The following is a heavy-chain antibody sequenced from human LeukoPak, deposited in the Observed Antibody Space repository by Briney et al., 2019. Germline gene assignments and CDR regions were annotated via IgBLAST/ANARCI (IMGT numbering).Heavy chain of an antibody. V-gene: IGHV1-8*01. J-gene: IGHJ4*02. Sequence: ASVKVSCKASGYTFTSYDINWVRQATGQGLEWMGWMNPNSGNTGYAQKFQGRVTMTRNTSISTAYMELSSLRSEDAAVYYCARARRDLGAFDYWGQGILVTVSS. CDR3: ARARRDLGAFDY. CDR2: MNPNSGNT. D-gene: IGHD2-21*02. CDR1: GYTFTSYD.